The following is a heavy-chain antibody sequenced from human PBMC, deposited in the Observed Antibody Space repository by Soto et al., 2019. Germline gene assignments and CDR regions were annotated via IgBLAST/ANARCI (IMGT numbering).Heavy chain of an antibody. V-gene: IGHV3-11*01. CDR3: ARDREQQLVSNWFDP. J-gene: IGHJ5*02. CDR1: GFTFSDYY. CDR2: ISSSGSTI. D-gene: IGHD6-13*01. Sequence: AGGSLRLSCAASGFTFSDYYMSWIRQAPGKGLEWVSYISSSGSTIYYADSVKGRFTISRDNAKNSLYLQMNSLRAEDTAVYYCARDREQQLVSNWFDPWGQGTQVTVSS.